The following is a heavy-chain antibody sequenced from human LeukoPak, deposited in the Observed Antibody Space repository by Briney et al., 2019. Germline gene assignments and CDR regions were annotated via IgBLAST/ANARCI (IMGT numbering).Heavy chain of an antibody. V-gene: IGHV1-18*01. Sequence: ASVKVSCKASGYTFTSYGISWVRQAPGQGLEWMGWISAYNGNTNYAQKLQGRVTMTTDTSTSTAYMELGSLRSDDTAVYYCARTTYSSGWYFWFDPWGQGTLVTVSS. D-gene: IGHD6-19*01. CDR3: ARTTYSSGWYFWFDP. CDR1: GYTFTSYG. CDR2: ISAYNGNT. J-gene: IGHJ5*02.